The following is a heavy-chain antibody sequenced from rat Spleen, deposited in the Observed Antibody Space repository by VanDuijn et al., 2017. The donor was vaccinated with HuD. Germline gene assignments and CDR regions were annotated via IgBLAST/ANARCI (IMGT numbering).Heavy chain of an antibody. Sequence: QVQLKESGPDLVQPSQTLSLTCTVSGFSLTSYNVHWVRQPTGKGLEWMGVIWTGGSTDYNSALKSRLSISRETSKSQVFLKMNSLQTEDTAIYFCSRDEYRDNWGFSYWGQGTLVTVSS. CDR2: IWTGGST. J-gene: IGHJ3*01. D-gene: IGHD1-5*01. CDR3: SRDEYRDNWGFSY. CDR1: GFSLTSYN. V-gene: IGHV2-30*01.